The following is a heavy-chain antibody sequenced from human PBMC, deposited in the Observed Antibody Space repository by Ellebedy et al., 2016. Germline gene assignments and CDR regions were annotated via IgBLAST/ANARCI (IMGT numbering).Heavy chain of an antibody. J-gene: IGHJ6*02. CDR1: GYTFSSYG. Sequence: GASVKVSCKASGYTFSSYGFNWVRQAPGQGLEWMGWISAYNGNTNCAQKFQGRVTMTTDTSTSTAYMELMSLRSDDTAVYYCARFNGGGAPSGHFYYGMDVWGQGTTVTVSS. CDR3: ARFNGGGAPSGHFYYGMDV. CDR2: ISAYNGNT. D-gene: IGHD3-16*01. V-gene: IGHV1-18*01.